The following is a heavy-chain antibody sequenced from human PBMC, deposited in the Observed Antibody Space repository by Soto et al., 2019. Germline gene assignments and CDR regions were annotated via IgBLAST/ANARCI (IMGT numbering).Heavy chain of an antibody. CDR2: ISPFNGHT. CDR1: CYTLIHCG. D-gene: IGHD6-13*01. J-gene: IGHJ5*02. V-gene: IGHV1-18*01. Sequence: ALVPVSCKPSCYTLIHCGIPWVRQVAPHWLEWMGWISPFNGHTHYAQTFQGRVTLTTDTSTATAFLELRGLRSDDTAVYYCAREPPRPTAGLNYFDPRGRGTLVTVSS. CDR3: AREPPRPTAGLNYFDP.